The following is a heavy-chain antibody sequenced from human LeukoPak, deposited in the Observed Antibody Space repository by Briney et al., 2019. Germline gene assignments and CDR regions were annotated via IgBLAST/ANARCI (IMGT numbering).Heavy chain of an antibody. J-gene: IGHJ4*02. D-gene: IGHD6-13*01. V-gene: IGHV3-7*01. CDR2: IKQDGSEK. CDR3: ATPGSGIWCFDY. CDR1: GFTFSTYW. Sequence: GGSLRLSCAVSGFTFSTYWMSGVRQAPGKGLEGVASIKQDGSEKYYVDSVKGRFTISRDNAKNSVYLQMTSLRSEDTAVYYCATPGSGIWCFDYWGQGTLLTVSS.